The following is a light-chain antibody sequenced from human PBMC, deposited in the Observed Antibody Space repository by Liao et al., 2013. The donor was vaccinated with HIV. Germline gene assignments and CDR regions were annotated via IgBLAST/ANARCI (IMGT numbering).Light chain of an antibody. CDR2: YNA. Sequence: SNVLTQPPSVSVAPGKTAKITCGGNNIETQDVHWYQKKPGQAPVAVISYNAKWPSGIPERFSGSKSGNTATLTISRVDAEDEADYYCQVWKSINAHLVLFGGGTKLTVL. J-gene: IGLJ2*01. V-gene: IGLV3-21*01. CDR3: QVWKSINAHLVL. CDR1: NIETQD.